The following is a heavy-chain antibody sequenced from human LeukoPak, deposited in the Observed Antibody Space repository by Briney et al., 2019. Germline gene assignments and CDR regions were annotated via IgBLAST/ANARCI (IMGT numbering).Heavy chain of an antibody. D-gene: IGHD1-26*01. CDR1: GGTFSSYA. CDR2: IIPIFGTA. V-gene: IGHV1-69*13. Sequence: GASVKVSCKASGGTFSSYAISWVRQAPGQGLEWMGGIIPIFGTANYAQKFQGRVTITADESTSTAYMELSSLRSEDTAVYYCARVGVEAGTIVGATHFDYWGQGTLVTVSS. CDR3: ARVGVEAGTIVGATHFDY. J-gene: IGHJ4*02.